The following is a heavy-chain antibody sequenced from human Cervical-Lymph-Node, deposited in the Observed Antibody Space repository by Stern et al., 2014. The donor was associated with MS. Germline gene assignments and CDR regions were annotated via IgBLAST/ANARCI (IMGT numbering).Heavy chain of an antibody. J-gene: IGHJ4*02. V-gene: IGHV1-69*15. CDR3: ARATSDYIWGSYRYLDY. CDR2: IIPMFVMA. Sequence: QVQLVQSGAEVKKPGSSVKVSCKASGGTFSSYTIGWVRQAPGQGLEWMGRIIPMFVMASYAEKFQGRVTITADESTSTAYMYLSTLRSEDTAVYYCARATSDYIWGSYRYLDYWGQGTQVTVSS. D-gene: IGHD3-16*02. CDR1: GGTFSSYT.